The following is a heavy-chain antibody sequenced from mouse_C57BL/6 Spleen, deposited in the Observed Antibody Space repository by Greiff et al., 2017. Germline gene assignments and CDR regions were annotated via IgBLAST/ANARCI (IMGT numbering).Heavy chain of an antibody. Sequence: EVKLVESGPELVKPGASVKMSCKASGYTFTDYNMHWVKQSHGKSLEWIGYINPNNGGTSYNQKFKGKATLTVNKSSSTAYMGLRSLTSEDSAVYYCARRAYAMDYWGQGTSVTVSS. V-gene: IGHV1-22*01. CDR2: INPNNGGT. CDR1: GYTFTDYN. D-gene: IGHD3-3*01. J-gene: IGHJ4*01. CDR3: ARRAYAMDY.